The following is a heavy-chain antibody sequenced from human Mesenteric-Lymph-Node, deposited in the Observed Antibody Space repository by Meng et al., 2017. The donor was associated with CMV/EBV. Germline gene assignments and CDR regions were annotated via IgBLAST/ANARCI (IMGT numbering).Heavy chain of an antibody. V-gene: IGHV1-69*04. CDR3: ARDLGGHDSCYSCLAG. Sequence: SGGTVSSQAISWVRRAPGQGLEWMGRIIPILGIVDSAQKCQGRVTITADKSTGTAYMELSSLRSEDTAVYYCARDLGGHDSCYSCLAGWGQGTLVTVSS. D-gene: IGHD2-15*01. J-gene: IGHJ4*02. CDR1: GGTVSSQA. CDR2: IIPILGIV.